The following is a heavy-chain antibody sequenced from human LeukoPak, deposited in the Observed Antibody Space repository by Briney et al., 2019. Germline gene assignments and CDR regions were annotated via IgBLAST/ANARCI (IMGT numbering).Heavy chain of an antibody. CDR3: VRDVSDENDSASRMHLDS. J-gene: IGHJ4*02. CDR1: GFTFSNYW. Sequence: GGSLRLSCAASGFTFSNYWMTWVRQAPGKGLEWVANIKKDGREKHYVDSVKGRFAISRDNARNSLFLQMNSLRAEDTAVYYCVRDVSDENDSASRMHLDSWGQGSLVSVSS. CDR2: IKKDGREK. D-gene: IGHD2-15*01. V-gene: IGHV3-7*01.